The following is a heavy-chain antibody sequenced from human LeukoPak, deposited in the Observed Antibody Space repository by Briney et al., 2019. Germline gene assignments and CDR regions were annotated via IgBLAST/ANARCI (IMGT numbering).Heavy chain of an antibody. CDR2: IIPIFGTA. V-gene: IGHV1-69*05. J-gene: IGHJ6*03. CDR3: ARDRVSSSPLGHSLYYYYMDV. CDR1: GGTFSSYA. D-gene: IGHD6-6*01. Sequence: SVKVSCKASGGTFSSYAIGWVRQAPGQGLEWMGGIIPIFGTANYAQKFQGRVTITTDESTSTAYMELSSLRSEDTAVYYCARDRVSSSPLGHSLYYYYMDVWGKGTTVTVSS.